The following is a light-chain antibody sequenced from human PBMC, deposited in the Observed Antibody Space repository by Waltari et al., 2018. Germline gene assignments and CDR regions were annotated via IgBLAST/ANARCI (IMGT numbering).Light chain of an antibody. CDR1: GSNIGAAYD. J-gene: IGLJ2*01. Sequence: QSVLTQPPSVSGAPGQSVTISCTGSGSNIGAAYDVHWYQQLQGKAPKLLIYGINTRPSGVPDRFFGSQSGTSASLAITGLQAEDEAEYYCQSYDTSLSVVFGGGTKLTVL. V-gene: IGLV1-40*01. CDR3: QSYDTSLSVV. CDR2: GIN.